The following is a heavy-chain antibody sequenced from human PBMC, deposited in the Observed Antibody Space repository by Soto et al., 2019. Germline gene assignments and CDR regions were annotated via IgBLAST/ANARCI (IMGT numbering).Heavy chain of an antibody. CDR1: GFTFSNAW. J-gene: IGHJ4*02. D-gene: IGHD3-16*02. V-gene: IGHV3-15*07. CDR2: IKSKTDGGTT. CDR3: TTRVRARVWVTFGGVIVSNDY. Sequence: GGSLRLSCAASGFTFSNAWMNWVRQAPGKGLEWVGRIKSKTDGGTTDYAAPVKGRFTISRDDSKNNLYLQMKSLKTEDTAVYYCTTRVRARVWVTFGGVIVSNDYWGQGTLVTVSS.